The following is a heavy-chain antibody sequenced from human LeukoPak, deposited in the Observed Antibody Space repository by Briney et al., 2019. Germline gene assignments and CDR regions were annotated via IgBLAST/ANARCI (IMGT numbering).Heavy chain of an antibody. Sequence: GGSLRLSCAASGFTFSSYSMNWVRQAPGKRLEWVSSISSSSSYIYYADSVKGRFTISRDNAKNSLYLQRNSLRAEDTAVYYCARGNREQWLGYWGQGTLVTVSS. CDR1: GFTFSSYS. V-gene: IGHV3-21*01. D-gene: IGHD6-19*01. J-gene: IGHJ4*02. CDR3: ARGNREQWLGY. CDR2: ISSSSSYI.